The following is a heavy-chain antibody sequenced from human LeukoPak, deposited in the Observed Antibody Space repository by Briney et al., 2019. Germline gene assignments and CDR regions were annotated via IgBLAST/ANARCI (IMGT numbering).Heavy chain of an antibody. CDR2: IIPIFGTA. CDR3: ARPPTGDDLAFDI. Sequence: ASVKVSCKASGGTFSSYAISWVRQAPGQGLEWMGRIIPIFGTANYAQKFQGRVTITTDESTSTAYMELSSLRSEDTAVYYCARPPTGDDLAFDIWGQGTMVTVSS. CDR1: GGTFSSYA. V-gene: IGHV1-69*05. J-gene: IGHJ3*02. D-gene: IGHD7-27*01.